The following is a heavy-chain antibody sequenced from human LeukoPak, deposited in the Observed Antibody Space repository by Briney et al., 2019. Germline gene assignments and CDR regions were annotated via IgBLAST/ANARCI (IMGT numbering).Heavy chain of an antibody. Sequence: SVKVSCKASGGTFSSYAISWVLQVPGQGLEWMGRIIPIFGTANYAQKFQGRVTITADESTSTAYMELSSLRSEDTAVYYCARESAPLGNIVVVVAASGAFDIWGQGTMVTVSS. J-gene: IGHJ3*02. CDR2: IIPIFGTA. D-gene: IGHD2-15*01. CDR3: ARESAPLGNIVVVVAASGAFDI. CDR1: GGTFSSYA. V-gene: IGHV1-69*15.